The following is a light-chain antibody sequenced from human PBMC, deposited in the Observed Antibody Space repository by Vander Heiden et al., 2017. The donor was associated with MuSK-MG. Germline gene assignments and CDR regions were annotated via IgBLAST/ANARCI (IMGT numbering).Light chain of an antibody. V-gene: IGKV3-11*01. Sequence: EIVLTQSPVTLSLSPAERAPLSCRASQNINNYLAWYQQKPGQAPRLLIFDASNRATGIPARFSGSGSGTDFILTISSLEPEDFAVYFCQQRSLAPPGETFGQGTKVEIK. CDR1: QNINNY. J-gene: IGKJ1*01. CDR2: DAS. CDR3: QQRSLAPPGET.